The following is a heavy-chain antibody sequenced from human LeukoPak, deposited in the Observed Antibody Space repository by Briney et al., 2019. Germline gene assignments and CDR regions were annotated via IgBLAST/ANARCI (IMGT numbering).Heavy chain of an antibody. Sequence: PSETLSLTCAVSGYSISSGHYWGWIRQPPGKGLEWIGSIYYSGSTYYNPTLKSRVTIFVDTSKNQFSLKLSSVTAADTAVYYCATPYSGGYQGLDIWGQGTMVTVSS. CDR2: IYYSGST. V-gene: IGHV4-38-2*01. D-gene: IGHD1-26*01. CDR1: GYSISSGHY. J-gene: IGHJ3*02. CDR3: ATPYSGGYQGLDI.